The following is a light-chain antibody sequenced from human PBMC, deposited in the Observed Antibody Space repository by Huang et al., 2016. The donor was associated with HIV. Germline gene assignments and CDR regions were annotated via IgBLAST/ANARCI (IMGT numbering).Light chain of an antibody. J-gene: IGKJ5*01. CDR3: QQSYSALSS. CDR2: SAS. Sequence: IQMTQSPTSLSASVGDRVSIVCRASQSITTYLNWYQQKTGKAPKLLISSASTLHSGVPSRFSGSGSGTEFTLTIRGLQRDDFATYYCQQSYSALSSFGPGTRL. CDR1: QSITTY. V-gene: IGKV1-39*01.